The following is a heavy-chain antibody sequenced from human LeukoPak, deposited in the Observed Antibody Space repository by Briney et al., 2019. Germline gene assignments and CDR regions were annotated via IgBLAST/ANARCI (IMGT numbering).Heavy chain of an antibody. Sequence: SGPTLVNPTQTLTLTCTFSGFSLSTRGVGVGLIRQPPGKALEWLALIYWDDDKRYSPSLRSRLTITKDTSKNQVVLTMTNMDPVDTATYYCARVVRGVHFDYWGQGTLVTVSS. CDR2: IYWDDDK. J-gene: IGHJ4*02. CDR1: GFSLSTRGVG. D-gene: IGHD3-10*01. CDR3: ARVVRGVHFDY. V-gene: IGHV2-5*02.